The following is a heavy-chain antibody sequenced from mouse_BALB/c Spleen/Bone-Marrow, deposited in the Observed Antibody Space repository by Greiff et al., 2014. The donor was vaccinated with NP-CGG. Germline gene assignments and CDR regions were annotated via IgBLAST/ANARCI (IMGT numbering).Heavy chain of an antibody. CDR3: TRNYVSHYFDY. CDR1: GFNIKDTF. Sequence: LVESGAELVKPGASVKLSCAASGFNIKDTFIHWVKQRPEQGLEWIGSIDPANDNSKFDPKFQGKATLTADTSSNTAYLQLSSLTSEDTAVYFCTRNYVSHYFDYWGQGTTLTVSS. V-gene: IGHV14-3*02. D-gene: IGHD1-1*01. J-gene: IGHJ2*01. CDR2: IDPANDNS.